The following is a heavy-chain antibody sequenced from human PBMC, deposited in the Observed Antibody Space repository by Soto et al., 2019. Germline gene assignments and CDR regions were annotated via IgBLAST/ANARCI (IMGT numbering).Heavy chain of an antibody. CDR2: IRGSGGST. CDR3: AKDLMITFGGVIGLLDY. CDR1: GFTFSSYA. Sequence: EVQLLESGGGLVQPGGSLRLSCAASGFTFSSYAMSWVRQAPGKGLEWVSAIRGSGGSTYYADSVKGRCTITRDNSKNTLYLQMNRLRAEDTAVYYCAKDLMITFGGVIGLLDYWGQGTLVTVSS. J-gene: IGHJ4*02. D-gene: IGHD3-16*02. V-gene: IGHV3-23*01.